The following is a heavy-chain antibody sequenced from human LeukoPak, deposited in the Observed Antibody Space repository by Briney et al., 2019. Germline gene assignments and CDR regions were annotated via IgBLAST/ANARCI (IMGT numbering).Heavy chain of an antibody. CDR2: IYPGDSDT. J-gene: IGHJ3*02. V-gene: IGHV5-51*01. CDR1: GYSFTSYW. Sequence: GESLQISCKGSGYSFTSYWIGWVRQMPGKGLECMGIIYPGDSDTRYSPSFQGQVTMSADKSISTAYLQWSNLRASDTAMYYCARRGSGWSGGVDIWGQGTMVTVSS. CDR3: ARRGSGWSGGVDI. D-gene: IGHD6-19*01.